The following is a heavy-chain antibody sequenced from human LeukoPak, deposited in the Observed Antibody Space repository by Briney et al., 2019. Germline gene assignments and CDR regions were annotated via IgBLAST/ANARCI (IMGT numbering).Heavy chain of an antibody. J-gene: IGHJ3*01. CDR1: GFTFSSYS. D-gene: IGHD1-1*01. CDR3: VRGKRNGFNF. CDR2: IRSSSSTI. V-gene: IGHV3-48*01. Sequence: GGSLRLSCAASGFTFSSYSMNWVRQAPGKGLEWISHIRSSSSTIYYADSVKGRFTISRDDANSSLSLQMNSLRAEDTAVYHCVRGKRNGFNFWGQGTMVTVSS.